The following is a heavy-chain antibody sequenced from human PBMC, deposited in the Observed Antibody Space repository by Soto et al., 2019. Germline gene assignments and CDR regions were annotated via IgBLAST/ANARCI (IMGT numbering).Heavy chain of an antibody. V-gene: IGHV3-30*18. CDR3: AKDRGHIAVAAITGGGDFHI. D-gene: IGHD6-19*01. J-gene: IGHJ3*02. CDR2: ISYDGDDQ. CDR1: GFTLSSYG. Sequence: QLVESGGGVVQPGTSLRLSCVASGFTLSSYGMHWVRQAPGKGLEWVAAISYDGDDQYYGDSVRGRFTISRDNSEITVYLQMNSLGADATGVYYCAKDRGHIAVAAITGGGDFHIWGRGTMVAVSS.